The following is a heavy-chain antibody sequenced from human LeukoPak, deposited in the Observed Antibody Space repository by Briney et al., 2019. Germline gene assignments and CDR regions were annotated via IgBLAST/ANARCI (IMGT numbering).Heavy chain of an antibody. CDR1: GYTFTSYY. V-gene: IGHV1-69*13. CDR2: IIPIFGTA. D-gene: IGHD2-2*01. J-gene: IGHJ6*03. CDR3: ARDSGCSSTSCIYYYYYYMDV. Sequence: ASVKGSCKASGYTFTSYYMHWVRQAPGQGLEWMGGIIPIFGTANYAQKFQGRVTITADESTSTAYMELSSLRSEDTAVYYCARDSGCSSTSCIYYYYYYMDVWGKGTTVTVSS.